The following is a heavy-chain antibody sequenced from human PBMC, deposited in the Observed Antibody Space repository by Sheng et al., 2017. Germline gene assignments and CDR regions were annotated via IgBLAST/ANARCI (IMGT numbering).Heavy chain of an antibody. CDR1: GYSISSGYY. D-gene: IGHD6-6*01. Sequence: QVQLQESGPGLVKPSETLSLTCTVSGYSISSGYYWGWIRQPPGKGLEWIGSIYHSGSTYYNPSLKSRVTISVDTSKNQFSLKLSSVTAADTAVYYCARGRRSGIAAHRYFDYVGPGEPWSTVSS. CDR3: ARGRRSGIAAHRYFDY. V-gene: IGHV4-38-2*02. J-gene: IGHJ4*02. CDR2: IYHSGST.